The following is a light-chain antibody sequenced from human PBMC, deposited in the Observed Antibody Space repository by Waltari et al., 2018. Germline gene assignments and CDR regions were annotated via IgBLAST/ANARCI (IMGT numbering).Light chain of an antibody. V-gene: IGLV2-8*01. CDR2: EVS. Sequence: QSALNQPPASSGSPGHSVAISSAGTSSDVSGYNYASWYQQHPGNAPKLMIYEVSKRPSGVPDRFSGSKSGNTASLTVSGLQAEDEADYYCNSYAGSNNFVFGTGTKVTVL. J-gene: IGLJ1*01. CDR1: SSDVSGYNY. CDR3: NSYAGSNNFV.